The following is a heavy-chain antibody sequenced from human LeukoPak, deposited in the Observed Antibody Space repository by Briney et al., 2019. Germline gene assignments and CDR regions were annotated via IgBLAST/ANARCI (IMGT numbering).Heavy chain of an antibody. CDR2: ISYDGSNK. CDR1: GFTFSSYA. V-gene: IGHV3-30-3*01. J-gene: IGHJ4*02. Sequence: GGSLRLSCAASGFTFSSYAMHWVRQAPGKGLEWVAVISYDGSNKYYADSVKGRFTISRDNSKNTLYLQMNSLRAEDTAVYYCARDQPGSYGFLAPGDYWGQGTLVTVSS. CDR3: ARDQPGSYGFLAPGDY. D-gene: IGHD3-10*01.